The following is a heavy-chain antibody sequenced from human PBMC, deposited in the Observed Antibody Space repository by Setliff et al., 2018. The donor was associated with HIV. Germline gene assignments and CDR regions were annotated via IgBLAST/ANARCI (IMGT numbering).Heavy chain of an antibody. J-gene: IGHJ5*01. CDR2: ISGSGGST. CDR1: GFTFSSYA. Sequence: GGSLRLSCAASGFTFSSYAMSWVRQAPGKGLEWVSAISGSGGSTYYADSVKGRFTISRDNPKNTLYLQMNSLRAEDTAVYYCARDWNGDGRSIDSWGQGTLVTVSS. D-gene: IGHD1-1*01. V-gene: IGHV3-23*01. CDR3: ARDWNGDGRSIDS.